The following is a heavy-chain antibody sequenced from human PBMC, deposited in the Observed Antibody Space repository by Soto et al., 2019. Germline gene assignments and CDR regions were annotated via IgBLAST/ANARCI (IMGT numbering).Heavy chain of an antibody. Sequence: PSETLSLTCTVSGGSINSYYWSWIRQPPGKGLEWIGYIYYTGSTSYNPSLKSRVTVSVDTSKNRFSLKLTSVTAADTAVYYCARVGSKYYTYFDYWGQGALATVSS. D-gene: IGHD2-2*02. CDR3: ARVGSKYYTYFDY. CDR2: IYYTGST. J-gene: IGHJ4*02. V-gene: IGHV4-59*01. CDR1: GGSINSYY.